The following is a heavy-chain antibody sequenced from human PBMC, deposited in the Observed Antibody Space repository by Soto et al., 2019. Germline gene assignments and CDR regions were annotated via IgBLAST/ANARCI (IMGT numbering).Heavy chain of an antibody. CDR1: GVHFDSYG. CDR2: ISYDGDNK. V-gene: IGHV3-30*18. D-gene: IGHD3-10*01. CDR3: AKDPYGSGSYYTQYYYFGMDV. Sequence: QVQLVESGGGVVQPGRSLRLSCAASGVHFDSYGMHWVRQAPGKGPEWVATISYDGDNKYYADSVKGRFTISRDNFKSTLHLQMNSLRTEDTAVYYCAKDPYGSGSYYTQYYYFGMDVWGHATTVTVSS. J-gene: IGHJ6*02.